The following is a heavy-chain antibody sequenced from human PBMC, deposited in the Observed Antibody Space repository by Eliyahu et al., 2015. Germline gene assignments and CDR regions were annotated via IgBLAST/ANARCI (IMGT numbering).Heavy chain of an antibody. J-gene: IGHJ6*02. D-gene: IGHD3-10*01. Sequence: QVQLVQSGAEVKKPGSSVKVSCKASGGXFSSYAISWVRQAPGQGLEWMGGIIPIFGTANYAQKFQGRVTITADKSTSTAYMELSSLRSEDTAVYYCARDLRSSYYGSGSKYYYYGMDVWGQGTTVTVSS. CDR2: IIPIFGTA. CDR1: GGXFSSYA. CDR3: ARDLRSSYYGSGSKYYYYGMDV. V-gene: IGHV1-69*06.